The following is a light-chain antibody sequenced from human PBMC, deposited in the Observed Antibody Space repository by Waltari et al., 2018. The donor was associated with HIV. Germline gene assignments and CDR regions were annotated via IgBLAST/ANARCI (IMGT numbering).Light chain of an antibody. CDR1: SSNIGSNG. V-gene: IGLV1-44*01. Sequence: QSVLTQSPSASGTPGQRVTISCSGGSSNIGSNGVDWYQQFPGTAPKLLIYSNNQRPTGVPDRFSGSKSCTSASLAISVLQSEDEATYYCATLDDSLNGPIFGGGTRLTVL. CDR2: SNN. J-gene: IGLJ2*01. CDR3: ATLDDSLNGPI.